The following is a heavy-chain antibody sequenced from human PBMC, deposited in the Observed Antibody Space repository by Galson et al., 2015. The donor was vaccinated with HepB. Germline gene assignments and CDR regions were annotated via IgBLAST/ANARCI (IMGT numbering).Heavy chain of an antibody. CDR2: ISSDGIYK. J-gene: IGHJ6*02. D-gene: IGHD2-21*01. Sequence: CAGSGFTFSFYSLNWVRQAPGKGLEWVSSISSDGIYKSYADSVRGRFSISRDDARKSLFLQMDSLSAEDTAVYYCARPTSRTISSVISDYFYYGMAVWGQGTTVTVSS. CDR3: ARPTSRTISSVISDYFYYGMAV. V-gene: IGHV3-21*01. CDR1: GFTFSFYS.